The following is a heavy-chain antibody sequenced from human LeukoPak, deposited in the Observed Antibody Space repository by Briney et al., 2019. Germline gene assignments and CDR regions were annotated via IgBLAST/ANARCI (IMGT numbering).Heavy chain of an antibody. CDR1: GDSFGRGLYY. CDR2: FCTSGSSKIGNT. V-gene: IGHV4-61*02. J-gene: IGHJ4*02. Sequence: SETLSLTCSVSGDSFGRGLYYWTWIRQPAGKGLEWIGRFCTSGSSKIGNTNYNPSLQSRVTISLDTSKNQFSLRLSSVTAADTAVYYCARGHGGSRSSALFDYWGQGTLVTVSS. D-gene: IGHD1-26*01. CDR3: ARGHGGSRSSALFDY.